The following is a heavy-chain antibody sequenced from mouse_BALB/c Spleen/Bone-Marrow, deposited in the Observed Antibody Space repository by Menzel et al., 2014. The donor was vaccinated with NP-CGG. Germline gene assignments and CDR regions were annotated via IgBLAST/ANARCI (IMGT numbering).Heavy chain of an antibody. CDR1: GYTFTSYW. J-gene: IGHJ2*01. CDR2: INPSNGRT. D-gene: IGHD4-1*02. CDR3: TSPQLGRDY. V-gene: IGHV1S81*02. Sequence: VQLQESGAELVKPGASVKLSCKASGYTFTSYWMYWVKQRPGQGLEWIGEINPSNGRTDYNEKFKTKATLTVDSSSSTAYTQLSSLTSEDSAVYYCTSPQLGRDYWGQGTTLTVSS.